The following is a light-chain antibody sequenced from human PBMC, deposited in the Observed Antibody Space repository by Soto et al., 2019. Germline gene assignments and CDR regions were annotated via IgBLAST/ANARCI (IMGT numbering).Light chain of an antibody. V-gene: IGLV2-11*01. CDR2: DVS. CDR1: SSDVGGYNY. Sequence: QSALTQPRSVSGSPGQSVTISCTGTSSDVGGYNYVSWYQQHPGKAPKLIIYDVSQRPSGVPDRFSGSKSGYTASLTISGLQAEDEADYYCCSYAGGYSFAFGTGTKLTVL. J-gene: IGLJ1*01. CDR3: CSYAGGYSFA.